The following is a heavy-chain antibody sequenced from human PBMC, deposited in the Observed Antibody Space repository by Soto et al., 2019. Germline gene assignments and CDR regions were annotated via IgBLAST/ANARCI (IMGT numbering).Heavy chain of an antibody. CDR2: ISGSGGST. V-gene: IGHV3-23*01. Sequence: PGESLKISCAASGFTFSSYAMSWVRQAPGKGLEWVSAISGSGGSTYYADSVKGRFTISRDNSKNTLYLQMNSLRAEDTAVYYCAKGIAEAGQTYYYYYGMDVWGQGTTVTVSS. CDR3: AKGIAEAGQTYYYYYGMDV. J-gene: IGHJ6*02. D-gene: IGHD6-13*01. CDR1: GFTFSSYA.